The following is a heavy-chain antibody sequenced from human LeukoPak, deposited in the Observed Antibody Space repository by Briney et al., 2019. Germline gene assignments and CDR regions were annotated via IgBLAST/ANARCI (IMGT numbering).Heavy chain of an antibody. CDR2: IYHSGST. D-gene: IGHD3-3*01. CDR3: AGTYYDFWSGPDY. Sequence: PSETLSLTCAVSGYSISSGYYWGWIRQPPGKGLEWIGSIYHSGSTYYNPSLKSRVTISVDTSKNQFSLKLSPVTAADTAVYYCAGTYYDFWSGPDYWGQGTLVTVSS. J-gene: IGHJ4*02. V-gene: IGHV4-38-2*01. CDR1: GYSISSGYY.